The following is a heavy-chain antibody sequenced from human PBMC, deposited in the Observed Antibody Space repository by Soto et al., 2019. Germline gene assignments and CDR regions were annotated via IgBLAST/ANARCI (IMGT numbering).Heavy chain of an antibody. J-gene: IGHJ4*02. D-gene: IGHD3-3*01. CDR2: IIPILGIA. CDR3: VSPGESRSGYDFDY. Sequence: GASVKVSCKASGGTFSSYTISWVRQAPGQGLEWMGRIIPILGIANYAQKFQGRVTITADKSTSTAYMELSSLRSEDTAVYYCVSPGESRSGYDFDYWGQGTLVTVSS. CDR1: GGTFSSYT. V-gene: IGHV1-69*02.